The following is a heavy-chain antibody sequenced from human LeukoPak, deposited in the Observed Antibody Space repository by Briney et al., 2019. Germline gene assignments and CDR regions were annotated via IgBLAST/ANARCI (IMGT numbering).Heavy chain of an antibody. CDR3: AKEGPYSSSSYYFDY. CDR1: GFTFSSYA. J-gene: IGHJ4*02. D-gene: IGHD6-6*01. Sequence: PGGSLGLSCAASGFTFSSYAMSWVRQAPGKGLEWVSAISGSGGSTYYADSVKGWFTISRDNSKNTLYLQMNSLRAEDTAVYYCAKEGPYSSSSYYFDYWGQGTLVTVSS. CDR2: ISGSGGST. V-gene: IGHV3-23*01.